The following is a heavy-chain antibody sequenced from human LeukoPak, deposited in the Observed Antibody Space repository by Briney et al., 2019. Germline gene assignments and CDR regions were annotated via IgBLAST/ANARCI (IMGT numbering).Heavy chain of an antibody. D-gene: IGHD3-10*01. Sequence: QAGGSLRLSCAASGFTFDDYAMHWVRQAPGKGLEWVSGISWNSGSIGYADSVKGRFTISRDNAKNSLYLQMNSLRAEDTALYYCAKDIDPITMVWCFDFDPWGQGTLVTVSS. CDR1: GFTFDDYA. J-gene: IGHJ5*02. V-gene: IGHV3-9*01. CDR3: AKDIDPITMVWCFDFDP. CDR2: ISWNSGSI.